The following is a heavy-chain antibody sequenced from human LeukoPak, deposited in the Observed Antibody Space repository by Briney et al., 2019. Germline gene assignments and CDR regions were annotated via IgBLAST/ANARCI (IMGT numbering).Heavy chain of an antibody. V-gene: IGHV3-23*01. CDR3: AKDALHLRGSYSDY. CDR2: ITGNSAET. Sequence: GGSLRLSCAASGFTFSSCGMSWVRQAPGKGLEWVSGITGNSAETRYAGSVRGRFTISRDNSKNMVYLQMNSLRAEDTAVYYCAKDALHLRGSYSDYWGQGTPVTVSS. D-gene: IGHD3-10*01. J-gene: IGHJ4*02. CDR1: GFTFSSCG.